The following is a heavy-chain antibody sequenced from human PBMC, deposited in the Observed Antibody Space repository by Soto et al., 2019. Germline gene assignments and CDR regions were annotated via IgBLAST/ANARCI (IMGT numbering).Heavy chain of an antibody. D-gene: IGHD1-20*01. V-gene: IGHV1-18*01. CDR3: ARDSHNWNPLGHGYYYYGMDV. J-gene: IGHJ6*02. Sequence: ASVKVSCKASGYTFTSYGISWVRQAPGQGLEWIGWITAYNGNTNYAQKLQGRVTMTTDTSTSTAYMELRSLRSDDTAVYYCARDSHNWNPLGHGYYYYGMDVWGQGTTVTVSS. CDR2: ITAYNGNT. CDR1: GYTFTSYG.